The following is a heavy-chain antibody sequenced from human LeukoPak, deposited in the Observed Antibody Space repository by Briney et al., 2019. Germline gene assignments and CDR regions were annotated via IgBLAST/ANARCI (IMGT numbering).Heavy chain of an antibody. CDR2: ISSSSSYI. J-gene: IGHJ4*02. Sequence: PGGSLRLSCAASGFTFSSYSMNWVRQAPGKRLEWVSSISSSSSYIYYADSVKGRFTISRDNAKNSLYLQMNSLRAEDTAVYYRASGIVVVPAAIGLSDYWGQGTLVTVSS. CDR3: ASGIVVVPAAIGLSDY. CDR1: GFTFSSYS. D-gene: IGHD2-2*02. V-gene: IGHV3-21*01.